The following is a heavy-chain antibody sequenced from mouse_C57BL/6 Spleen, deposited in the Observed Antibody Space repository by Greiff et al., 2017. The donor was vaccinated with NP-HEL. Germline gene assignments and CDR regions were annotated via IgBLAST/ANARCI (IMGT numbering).Heavy chain of an antibody. D-gene: IGHD2-5*01. Sequence: EVQLQESGPGMVKPSQSLSLTCTVTGYSITSGYDWHWIRHFPGNKLEWMGYISYSGSTNYNPSLKSRISITHDTSKNHFFLKLNSVTTEDTATYYCARDGGYSNYGAMDYWGQGTSVTVSS. V-gene: IGHV3-1*01. CDR2: ISYSGST. CDR3: ARDGGYSNYGAMDY. J-gene: IGHJ4*01. CDR1: GYSITSGYD.